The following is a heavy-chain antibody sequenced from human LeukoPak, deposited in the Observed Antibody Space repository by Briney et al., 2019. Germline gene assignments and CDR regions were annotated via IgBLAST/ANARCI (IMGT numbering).Heavy chain of an antibody. J-gene: IGHJ4*02. V-gene: IGHV3-48*01. D-gene: IGHD3-22*01. CDR1: GFTFSSYS. CDR2: ISSSSSTI. CDR3: AKDFLYYDSSGSNDY. Sequence: GGSLRLSCAASGFTFSSYSMNWVRQAPGKGLEWVSYISSSSSTIYYADSVKGRFTISRDNAKNSLYLQMNSLRAEDTAVYYCAKDFLYYDSSGSNDYWGQGTLVTVSS.